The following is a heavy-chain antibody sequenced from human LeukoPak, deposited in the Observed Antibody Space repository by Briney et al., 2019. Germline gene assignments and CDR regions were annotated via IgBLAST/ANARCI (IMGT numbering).Heavy chain of an antibody. CDR3: AREEWNTVVDAYYFDY. V-gene: IGHV3-74*01. CDR1: GFTFSSYW. J-gene: IGHJ4*02. CDR2: INNDGIST. Sequence: PGGSLRLSCAASGFTFSSYWMHWVRQAPGKGLMWVSLINNDGISTSYADSVKGRFTISRDNAKNTLHLQMNSLRAEDTAVYYCAREEWNTVVDAYYFDYWGQGTLVTVSS. D-gene: IGHD4-23*01.